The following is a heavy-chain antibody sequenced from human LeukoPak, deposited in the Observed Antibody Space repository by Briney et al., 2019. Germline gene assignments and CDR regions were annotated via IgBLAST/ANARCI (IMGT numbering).Heavy chain of an antibody. D-gene: IGHD1-26*01. V-gene: IGHV1-69*13. Sequence: SVKVSYMASGGTFSSYAISWVRQAPGQGLEWMGGIIPIFGTANYAQKFQGRVTITADESTSTAYMELSSLRSEDTAVYYCARPIVGGFEDAFDIWGQGTMVTVSS. CDR3: ARPIVGGFEDAFDI. CDR1: GGTFSSYA. CDR2: IIPIFGTA. J-gene: IGHJ3*02.